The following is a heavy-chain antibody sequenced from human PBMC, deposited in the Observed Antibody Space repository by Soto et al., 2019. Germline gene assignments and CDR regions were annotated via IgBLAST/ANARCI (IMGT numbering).Heavy chain of an antibody. J-gene: IGHJ5*02. CDR2: INAGNGNT. Sequence: GASVKVSCKASGYTFTSYAMHWVRQAPGQRLEWMGWINAGNGNTKYSQKFQGRVTITRDTSASTAYMELSSLRSEDTAVYYCARYYYDGDYVWFYPWGQGTLVTVSA. CDR1: GYTFTSYA. V-gene: IGHV1-3*01. CDR3: ARYYYDGDYVWFYP. D-gene: IGHD4-17*01.